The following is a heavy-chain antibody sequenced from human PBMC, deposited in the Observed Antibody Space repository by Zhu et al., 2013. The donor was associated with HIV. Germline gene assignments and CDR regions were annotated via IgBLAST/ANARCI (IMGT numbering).Heavy chain of an antibody. J-gene: IGHJ4*02. V-gene: IGHV1-69*01. CDR2: IVPMFGSA. Sequence: QVQLVQSGAEVKPPGSSVKVSCEASGGTFTNSDISWVRQAPGQGLVWMGGIVPMFGSANYAEKYQDRVTITADESTSTVYMEVSSLRTDDTAVYYCAQEGSAGVAAGFAHWGQGTLVTVS. CDR1: GGTFTNSD. CDR3: AQEGSAGVAAGFAH. D-gene: IGHD6-13*01.